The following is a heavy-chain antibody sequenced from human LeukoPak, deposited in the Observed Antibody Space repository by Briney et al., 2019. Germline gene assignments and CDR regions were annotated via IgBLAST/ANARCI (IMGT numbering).Heavy chain of an antibody. CDR1: GYTFTSYG. CDR3: ASHLRATVTEGAFDI. D-gene: IGHD4-17*01. J-gene: IGHJ3*02. Sequence: GASVKVSCKASGYTFTSYGISWVRQAPGQGLEGMGWISAYNGNTNYAQKLQGRVTITTDTSTSTAYMELRSLRSDDTAVYYCASHLRATVTEGAFDIRAKGQWSPSLQ. V-gene: IGHV1-18*01. CDR2: ISAYNGNT.